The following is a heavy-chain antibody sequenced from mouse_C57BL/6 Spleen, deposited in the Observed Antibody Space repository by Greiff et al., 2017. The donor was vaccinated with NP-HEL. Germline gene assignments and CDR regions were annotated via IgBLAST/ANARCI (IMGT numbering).Heavy chain of an antibody. D-gene: IGHD2-10*01. J-gene: IGHJ1*03. CDR1: GYTFTDYY. CDR2: INPNNGGT. V-gene: IGHV1-26*01. CDR3: ARPPTRVGEGDWYFDV. Sequence: VQLQQSGPELVKPGASVKISCKASGYTFTDYYMNWVKQSHGKSLEWIGDINPNNGGTSYNQKFKGKATLTVDKSSSTAYMELRSLTSEDSAADDCARPPTRVGEGDWYFDVWGTGTTVTVSS.